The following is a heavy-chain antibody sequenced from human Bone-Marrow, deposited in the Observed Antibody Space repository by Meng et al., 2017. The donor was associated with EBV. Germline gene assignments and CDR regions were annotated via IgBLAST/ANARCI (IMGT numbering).Heavy chain of an antibody. CDR1: GGTLSSYA. J-gene: IGHJ5*02. CDR3: ARDCSGSYNNWFDP. D-gene: IGHD1-26*01. Sequence: VQWVQSGAGVKKRGLSVTGSCKASGGTLSSYAISWVRQAPGQGLEWMGGIIPIFGTANSAQKFQGRVTITADESTSTAYMELSSLRSEDTAVYYCARDCSGSYNNWFDPWGQGTLVTVSS. CDR2: IIPIFGTA. V-gene: IGHV1-69*01.